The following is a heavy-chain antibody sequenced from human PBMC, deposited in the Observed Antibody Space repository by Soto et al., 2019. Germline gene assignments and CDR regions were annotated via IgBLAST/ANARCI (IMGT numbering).Heavy chain of an antibody. CDR1: GFTFSSYG. CDR2: IWYDGSNK. V-gene: IGHV3-33*01. Sequence: QVQLVESGGGVVQPGRSLRLSCAASGFTFSSYGMHWVRQAPGKGLEWVAVIWYDGSNKYYADSVKGRFTISRDNSKNTLYLQMNSLRDEDTAVYYCARDSEIFGVVTHYYYYSMDVWGKGTTVTVSS. CDR3: ARDSEIFGVVTHYYYYSMDV. J-gene: IGHJ6*03. D-gene: IGHD3-3*01.